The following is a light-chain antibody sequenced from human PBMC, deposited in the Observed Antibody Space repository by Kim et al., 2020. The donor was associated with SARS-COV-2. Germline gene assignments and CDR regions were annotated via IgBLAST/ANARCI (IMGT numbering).Light chain of an antibody. CDR3: NSRDSSGNRV. Sequence: VALGQTVRITCQGDSLRSYYASWYQQKPGQAPVLVIYDKNNRPSGIPDRFSGSRSGNTASLTITGAQAEDEADYYCNSRDSSGNRVFGGGTKLTVL. J-gene: IGLJ3*02. CDR2: DKN. CDR1: SLRSYY. V-gene: IGLV3-19*01.